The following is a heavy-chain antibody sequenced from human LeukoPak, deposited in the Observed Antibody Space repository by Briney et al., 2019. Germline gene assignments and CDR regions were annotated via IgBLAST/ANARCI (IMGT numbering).Heavy chain of an antibody. CDR2: INPSAGSA. Sequence: ASVKVSSKASGYSFTTYYVHWVRQAPGQGLEWMGIINPSAGSATYAQKFQDRVTMTTDTSTSTVYMELSSLRSDDTAVYYCTRDIEGAIIGSGWYCSFDYWGQGTLVTVSS. CDR1: GYSFTTYY. CDR3: TRDIEGAIIGSGWYCSFDY. D-gene: IGHD6-19*01. J-gene: IGHJ4*02. V-gene: IGHV1-46*01.